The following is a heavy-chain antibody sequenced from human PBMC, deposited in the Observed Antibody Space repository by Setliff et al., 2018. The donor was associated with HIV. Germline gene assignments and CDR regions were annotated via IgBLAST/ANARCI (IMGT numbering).Heavy chain of an antibody. Sequence: GASVKVSCKASGYTFTSDYIHWVRQAPGKGLEWMGIIHPAGNPTSSAQKFQGRLTMTRDKSTNTVYMELSSLRSEDTAVYSCAKDIPGHAINSGRIQNWFDPWGEGTLVTVSS. D-gene: IGHD6-19*01. CDR2: IHPAGNPT. V-gene: IGHV1-46*01. CDR1: GYTFTSDY. CDR3: AKDIPGHAINSGRIQNWFDP. J-gene: IGHJ5*02.